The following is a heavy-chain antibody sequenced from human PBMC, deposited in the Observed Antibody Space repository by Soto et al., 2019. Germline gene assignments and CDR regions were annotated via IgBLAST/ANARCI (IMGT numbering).Heavy chain of an antibody. D-gene: IGHD2-2*01. Sequence: QVQLVESGGGVVQPGRSLRLSCAASGFTFSSYGMHWVRQAPGKGLEWVAVIWYDGSNKYYADSVKGRFTISRDNSKNTLYLQMNSLIAEDTAVYYCAREGYQLLLSYFDSWGQGTLVTVSS. CDR2: IWYDGSNK. CDR1: GFTFSSYG. J-gene: IGHJ4*02. CDR3: AREGYQLLLSYFDS. V-gene: IGHV3-33*01.